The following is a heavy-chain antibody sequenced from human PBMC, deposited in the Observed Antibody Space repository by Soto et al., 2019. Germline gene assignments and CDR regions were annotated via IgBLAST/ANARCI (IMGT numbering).Heavy chain of an antibody. D-gene: IGHD6-13*01. CDR3: AKTPIRGAAAGTNWFDP. CDR2: ISGSGGST. V-gene: IGHV3-23*01. CDR1: GFTFSSYA. Sequence: GGSLRLSCAASGFTFSSYAMSWVRQAPGKGLEWVSAISGSGGSTYYADSVKGRFTISRDNSKNTLYLQMNSLRAEDTAVYYCAKTPIRGAAAGTNWFDPWGQGTLVTVSS. J-gene: IGHJ5*02.